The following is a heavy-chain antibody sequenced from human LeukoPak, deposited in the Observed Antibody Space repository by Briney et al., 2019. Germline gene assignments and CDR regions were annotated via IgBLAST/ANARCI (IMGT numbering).Heavy chain of an antibody. V-gene: IGHV4-39*07. Sequence: SETLSLTRTVPGDSISISSYCWGWIRHPPRKGMEWIGGIYYSGSTYYNPSPKSRVIISVDTSKNQFSLKLSSVTAADTAVYYCARDSYGSGSSYMDVWGKGTTVTVSS. CDR2: IYYSGST. J-gene: IGHJ6*03. D-gene: IGHD3-10*01. CDR3: ARDSYGSGSSYMDV. CDR1: GDSISISSYC.